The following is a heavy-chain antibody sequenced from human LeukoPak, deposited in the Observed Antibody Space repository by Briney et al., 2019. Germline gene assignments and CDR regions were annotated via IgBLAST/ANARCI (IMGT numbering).Heavy chain of an antibody. D-gene: IGHD2-2*01. CDR3: ARDSSYEAFDI. CDR1: GYTFTSYT. Sequence: GASVKVSCKASGYTFTSYTVTWVRQAPGQGLEWMGWISPYNGNTNFAQKFQGRVTMTTDTSTSTAYMELRSLRSDDTAVYYCARDSSYEAFDIWGQGTMVTVPS. J-gene: IGHJ3*02. CDR2: ISPYNGNT. V-gene: IGHV1-18*01.